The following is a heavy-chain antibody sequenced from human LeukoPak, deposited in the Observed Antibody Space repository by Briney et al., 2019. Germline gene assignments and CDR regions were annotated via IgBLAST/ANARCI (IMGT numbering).Heavy chain of an antibody. Sequence: PGGSLRLSCAASGFTFSSYAMSWVRQAPGKGLEWVSAISGSGGSTYYADSVKGRFTISRDNSKNTLYLQMNSLRAEDTAVYYCAGAWGNWNYPIDYWGQGTLVTVSS. CDR3: AGAWGNWNYPIDY. CDR1: GFTFSSYA. CDR2: ISGSGGST. D-gene: IGHD1-7*01. J-gene: IGHJ4*02. V-gene: IGHV3-23*01.